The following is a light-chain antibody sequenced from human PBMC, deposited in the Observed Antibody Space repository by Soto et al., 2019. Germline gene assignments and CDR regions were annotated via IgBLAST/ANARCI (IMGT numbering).Light chain of an antibody. CDR2: AAS. J-gene: IGKJ4*01. V-gene: IGKV1-39*01. Sequence: DIQMTQSPSSLSASVGDRVTITCRASQSISSYLNWYQQKPGKAPKLLIYAASSLQSGVPSRFSGSGSGTDFTLTISSLQPEDFATYDCQQNYSTLALTFGGGTKVDIK. CDR3: QQNYSTLALT. CDR1: QSISSY.